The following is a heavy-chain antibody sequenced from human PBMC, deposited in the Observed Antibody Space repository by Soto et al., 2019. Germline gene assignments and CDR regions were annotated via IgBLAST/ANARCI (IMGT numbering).Heavy chain of an antibody. Sequence: ASVKVSCKASGGTFSSYAISWVRQAPGQGLEWMGGIIPIFGTANYAQKFQGRVTITADESTSTAYMELSSLRSEDTAVYYCARGPTLRYYYDSSGYYSYWGQGTLVTVSS. CDR1: GGTFSSYA. CDR3: ARGPTLRYYYDSSGYYSY. D-gene: IGHD3-22*01. V-gene: IGHV1-69*13. CDR2: IIPIFGTA. J-gene: IGHJ4*02.